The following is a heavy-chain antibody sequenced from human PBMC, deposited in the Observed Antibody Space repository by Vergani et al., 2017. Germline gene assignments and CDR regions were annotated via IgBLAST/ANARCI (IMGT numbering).Heavy chain of an antibody. V-gene: IGHV3-30*02. CDR1: GFTFTIYG. Sequence: QVQLVESGGGVVQPGGSLRLSCAASGFTFTIYGMHWVRQAPGKGLEWVAFTRYDGIVEYYGDSVRDRCTISIDNSKNTLYIQMKRLRPEETAVYSCATAGAAYCRGASCYDFFEYWGQGTMVTVAS. CDR3: ATAGAAYCRGASCYDFFEY. J-gene: IGHJ4*02. D-gene: IGHD2-15*01. CDR2: TRYDGIVE.